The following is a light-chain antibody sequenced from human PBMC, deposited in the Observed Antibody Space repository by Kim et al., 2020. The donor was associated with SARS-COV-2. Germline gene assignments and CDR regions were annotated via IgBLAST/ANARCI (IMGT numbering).Light chain of an antibody. Sequence: SVSPGQTARITCSGDVLAKKYARWFQQKPGQAPVVVIYKDSERPSGIPERFSGSSSGTTVTLTISGAQVEDEADYHCYSAADNNWVFGGGTQLTVL. V-gene: IGLV3-27*01. J-gene: IGLJ3*02. CDR2: KDS. CDR1: VLAKKY. CDR3: YSAADNNWV.